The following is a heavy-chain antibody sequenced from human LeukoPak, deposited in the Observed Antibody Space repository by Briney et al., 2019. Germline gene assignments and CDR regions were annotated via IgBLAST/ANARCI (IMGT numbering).Heavy chain of an antibody. CDR2: ISGSGGST. V-gene: IGHV3-23*01. Sequence: GGSLRLSCAAFGFTFSSYAMSWVRQAPGKGLEWVSAISGSGGSTYYADSVKGRFTISRDNSKNTLYLQMNSLRAEDTAVYYCAKDNEYQRPSGWFDPWGQGTLVTVSS. D-gene: IGHD2-2*01. CDR3: AKDNEYQRPSGWFDP. J-gene: IGHJ5*02. CDR1: GFTFSSYA.